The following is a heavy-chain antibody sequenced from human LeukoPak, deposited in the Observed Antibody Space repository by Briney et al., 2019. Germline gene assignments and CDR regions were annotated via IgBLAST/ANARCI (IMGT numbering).Heavy chain of an antibody. V-gene: IGHV4-59*08. CDR2: IYYTGST. D-gene: IGHD6-6*01. Sequence: PSETLSLTCSVSGGSISSLYWSWVRQPPGKGLEWIGYIYYTGSTNYNPSLKSRVTMFVDMSKNQFSLRLSSVTAADTAVYYCARHRAYSSSSPFDHGRQGTLVTVSS. J-gene: IGHJ4*02. CDR1: GGSISSLY. CDR3: ARHRAYSSSSPFDH.